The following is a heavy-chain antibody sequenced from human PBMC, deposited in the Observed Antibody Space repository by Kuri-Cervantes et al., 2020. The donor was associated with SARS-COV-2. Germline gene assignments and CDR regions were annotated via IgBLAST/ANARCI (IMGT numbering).Heavy chain of an antibody. V-gene: IGHV1-69*05. D-gene: IGHD3-3*01. J-gene: IGHJ6*04. CDR2: IIPIFGTA. CDR1: GGTFSSYA. Sequence: SVKVSCKASGGTFSSYAISWVRQAPGQGLEWMGGIIPIFGTANYAQKFQGRVTITTDESTSTAYMELSSLRSDDTAVYYCASTPPFGVVISMDVWGKGTTVTVSS. CDR3: ASTPPFGVVISMDV.